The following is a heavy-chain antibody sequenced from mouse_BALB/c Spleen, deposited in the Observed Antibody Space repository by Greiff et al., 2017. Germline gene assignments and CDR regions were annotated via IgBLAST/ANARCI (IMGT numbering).Heavy chain of an antibody. D-gene: IGHD1-1*01. J-gene: IGHJ2*01. CDR2: IWAGGST. Sequence: VQLQESGPGLVAPSQSLSITCTVSGFSLTSYGVHWVRQPPGKGLEWLGVIWAGGSTNYNSALMSRLSISKDNSKSQVFLKMNSLQTDDTAMYYCARDEGTTVVALDYWGQGTTLTVSS. CDR1: GFSLTSYG. V-gene: IGHV2-9*02. CDR3: ARDEGTTVVALDY.